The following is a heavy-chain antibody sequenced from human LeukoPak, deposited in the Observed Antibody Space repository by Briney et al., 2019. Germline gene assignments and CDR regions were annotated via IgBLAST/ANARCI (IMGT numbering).Heavy chain of an antibody. CDR2: MYYTGST. V-gene: IGHV4-39*01. CDR1: GDSISSSVYY. CDR3: ARQVWFGESPHFDY. D-gene: IGHD3-10*01. Sequence: SETLSLTCTVSGDSISSSVYYWTWIRQTPGKELEWIGTMYYTGSTYYSPSLKSRVTISVDTSKNQFSLKLSSVTAADTAVYYCARQVWFGESPHFDYWGQGTLVTVSS. J-gene: IGHJ4*02.